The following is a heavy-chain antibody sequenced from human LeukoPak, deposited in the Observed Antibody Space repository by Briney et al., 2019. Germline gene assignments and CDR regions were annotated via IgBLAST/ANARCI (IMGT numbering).Heavy chain of an antibody. CDR1: GGSISSYY. CDR2: IYYSGST. D-gene: IGHD3-10*01. Sequence: SQTLSLTCTVSGGSISSYYWSWIRQPPGKGQEWIGYIYYSGSTNYNPSLKSRGTISVDTSKNQFSLKLSSVTAADTAVYYCARRFTMVRGIINYYGMDVWGQGATVTVSS. V-gene: IGHV4-59*08. CDR3: ARRFTMVRGIINYYGMDV. J-gene: IGHJ6*02.